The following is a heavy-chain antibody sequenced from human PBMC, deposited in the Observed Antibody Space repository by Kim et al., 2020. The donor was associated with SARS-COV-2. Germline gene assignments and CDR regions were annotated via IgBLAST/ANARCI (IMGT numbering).Heavy chain of an antibody. Sequence: LKSRVTISVDTSKNQFSLKLSSVTAADTAVYYCARAVGYCSGGSCYPDYWGQGTLVTVSS. J-gene: IGHJ4*02. D-gene: IGHD2-15*01. CDR3: ARAVGYCSGGSCYPDY. V-gene: IGHV4-59*01.